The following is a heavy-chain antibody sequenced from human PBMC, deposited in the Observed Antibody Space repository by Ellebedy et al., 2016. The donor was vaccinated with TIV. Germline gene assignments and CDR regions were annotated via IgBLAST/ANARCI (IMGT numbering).Heavy chain of an antibody. J-gene: IGHJ4*02. D-gene: IGHD3-10*01. Sequence: GESLKISXAASGFTFSSYSMNWVRQASGKGLEWVSYISSSSSTIYYADSVKGRFTISRDNAKNSLYLQMNRLRDEDTAVYYCAAYGSGSYLSASFDNWGQGTLVTVSS. V-gene: IGHV3-48*02. CDR2: ISSSSSTI. CDR1: GFTFSSYS. CDR3: AAYGSGSYLSASFDN.